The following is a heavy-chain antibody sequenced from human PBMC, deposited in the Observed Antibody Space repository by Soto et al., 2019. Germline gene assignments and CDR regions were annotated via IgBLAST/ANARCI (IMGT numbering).Heavy chain of an antibody. V-gene: IGHV3-30*18. J-gene: IGHJ3*02. CDR1: GFTFSSYG. CDR3: AKGPSWYYDSSGYYMGAFDI. D-gene: IGHD3-22*01. CDR2: ISYDGSNK. Sequence: GGSLRLSCAASGFTFSSYGMHWVRQAPGKGLEWVAVISYDGSNKYYADSVKGRFTISRDNSKNTLYLQMNSLRAEDTAVYYCAKGPSWYYDSSGYYMGAFDIWGQGTMVTVSS.